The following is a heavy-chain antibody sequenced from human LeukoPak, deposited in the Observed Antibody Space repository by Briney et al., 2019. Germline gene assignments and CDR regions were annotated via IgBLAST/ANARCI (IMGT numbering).Heavy chain of an antibody. J-gene: IGHJ3*02. Sequence: GGSLRLSCAASGFTFSDYYMGWIRQAPGKGLEWVSYITNNGRTKYHADSVKGRFTISRDNAKNSLYLQMNSLRVEDTAMYYCARAWNDGFDIWGQGTMVTVSP. V-gene: IGHV3-11*04. CDR1: GFTFSDYY. CDR2: ITNNGRTK. D-gene: IGHD1-1*01. CDR3: ARAWNDGFDI.